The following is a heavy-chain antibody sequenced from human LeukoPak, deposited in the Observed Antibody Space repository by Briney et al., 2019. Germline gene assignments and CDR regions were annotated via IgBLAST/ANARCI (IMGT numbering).Heavy chain of an antibody. J-gene: IGHJ4*02. Sequence: GGSLRLSCAASGFTFSSYGMHWVRQAPGKGLEWVAVISYDGSNKYYADSVKGRFTISSDNSKNTLYLQMNSLRAEDTAVYYCAKDGGDTAMGNLAVLLPECDYWGQGTLVAVSS. CDR1: GFTFSSYG. V-gene: IGHV3-30*18. CDR3: AKDGGDTAMGNLAVLLPECDY. CDR2: ISYDGSNK. D-gene: IGHD5-18*01.